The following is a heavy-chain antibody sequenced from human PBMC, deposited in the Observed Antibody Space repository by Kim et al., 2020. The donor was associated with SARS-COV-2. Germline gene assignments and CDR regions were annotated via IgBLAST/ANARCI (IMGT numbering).Heavy chain of an antibody. CDR1: GFTFSSYA. CDR3: ARDLDIVVVPAAMTDAFDI. Sequence: GGSLRLSCAASGFTFSSYAMHWVRQAPGKGLEWVAVISYDGSNKYYADSVKGRFTISRDNSKNTLYLQMNSLRAEDTAVYYCARDLDIVVVPAAMTDAFDIWGQGTMVTVSS. D-gene: IGHD2-2*01. V-gene: IGHV3-30-3*01. CDR2: ISYDGSNK. J-gene: IGHJ3*02.